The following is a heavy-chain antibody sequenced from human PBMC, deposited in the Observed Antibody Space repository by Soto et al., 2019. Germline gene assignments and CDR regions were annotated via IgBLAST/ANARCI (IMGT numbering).Heavy chain of an antibody. CDR3: AKESHDYGDYSDY. J-gene: IGHJ4*02. CDR1: GFTFSSYG. V-gene: IGHV3-30*18. Sequence: QVQLVESGGGVVQPGRSLRLSCAASGFTFSSYGMHWVPQAPGKGLEWVAVISYDGSNKYYADSVKGRFTISRDNSKNTLYLQMNSLRAEDTAVYYCAKESHDYGDYSDYWGQGTLVTVSS. CDR2: ISYDGSNK. D-gene: IGHD4-17*01.